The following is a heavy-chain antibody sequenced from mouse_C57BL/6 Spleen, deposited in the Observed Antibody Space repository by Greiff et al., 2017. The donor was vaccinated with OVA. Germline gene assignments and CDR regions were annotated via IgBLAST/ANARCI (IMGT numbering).Heavy chain of an antibody. CDR3: ARDGSSYDYAMDY. CDR1: GYSITSGYY. V-gene: IGHV3-6*01. J-gene: IGHJ4*01. Sequence: EVQRVESGPGLVKPSQSLSLTCSVTGYSITSGYYWNWIRQFPGNKLEWMGYISYDGSNNYNPSLKNRISITRDTSKNQFFLKLNSVTTEDTATYYCARDGSSYDYAMDYWGQGTSVTVSS. D-gene: IGHD1-1*01. CDR2: ISYDGSN.